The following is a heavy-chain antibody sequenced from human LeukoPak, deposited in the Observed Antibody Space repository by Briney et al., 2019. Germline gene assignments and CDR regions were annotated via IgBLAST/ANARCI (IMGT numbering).Heavy chain of an antibody. V-gene: IGHV1-2*02. D-gene: IGHD2-2*02. J-gene: IGHJ3*02. CDR1: GYTFTGYY. CDR2: INPNSGGT. Sequence: GASVKVSCKASGYTFTGYYMHWVRQAPGQGREWMGWINPNSGGTNYAQKFQGRVTMTRDTSISTAYMELSRLRSDDTAVYYCARDTTYCSSSSCYTEGAFDIWGQGTMVTVSS. CDR3: ARDTTYCSSSSCYTEGAFDI.